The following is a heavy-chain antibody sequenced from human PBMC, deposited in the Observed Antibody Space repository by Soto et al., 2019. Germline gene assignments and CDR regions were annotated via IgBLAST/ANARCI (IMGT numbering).Heavy chain of an antibody. CDR2: ISGSGGST. CDR3: ARESLAVAGRGYLDY. J-gene: IGHJ4*02. CDR1: GFTFSSYA. Sequence: GESLKISCAASGFTFSSYAMSWVLHAPGKGLEWVSAISGSGGSTYYADSVKGRFTISRDNSKNTLYLQMNSLRAEDTAVYYCARESLAVAGRGYLDYWGQGTLVTVSS. D-gene: IGHD6-19*01. V-gene: IGHV3-23*01.